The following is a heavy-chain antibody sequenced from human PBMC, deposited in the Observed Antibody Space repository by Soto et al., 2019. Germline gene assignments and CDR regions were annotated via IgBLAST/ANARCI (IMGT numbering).Heavy chain of an antibody. CDR1: GFTFSNYA. D-gene: IGHD2-2*01. CDR2: ISYDGNNK. J-gene: IGHJ6*02. Sequence: QVQLVESGGGVVQPGRSLRLSCAASGFTFSNYAMHWVRQAPGKGLEWVAIISYDGNNKYNADSVKGRFTISRDNSNNTLYLQMNSLRAEETAVYYYARDRVCTSATCGEFDYYYYYGMDVWGQGTTVTVSS. V-gene: IGHV3-30*04. CDR3: ARDRVCTSATCGEFDYYYYYGMDV.